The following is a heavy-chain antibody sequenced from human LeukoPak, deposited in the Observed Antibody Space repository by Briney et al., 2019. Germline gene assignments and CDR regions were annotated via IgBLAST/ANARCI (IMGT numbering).Heavy chain of an antibody. D-gene: IGHD3-9*01. Sequence: SQTLSLTCTVSGGSISSGDYYWSRIRQPRGKGLEWIGYIYYSGSTYYNPSLKSRVTISVDTSKNQFSLKLSSVTAADTAVYYCASSPAYYDILTGYLEPYYFDYWGQGTLVTVSS. J-gene: IGHJ4*02. CDR2: IYYSGST. V-gene: IGHV4-30-4*08. CDR1: GGSISSGDYY. CDR3: ASSPAYYDILTGYLEPYYFDY.